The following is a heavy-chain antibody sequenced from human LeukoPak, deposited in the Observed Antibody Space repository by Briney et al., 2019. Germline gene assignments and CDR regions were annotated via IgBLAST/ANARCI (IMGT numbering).Heavy chain of an antibody. CDR1: GGSFSGYY. V-gene: IGHV4-34*01. Sequence: SETLSLTCAVYGGSFSGYYWSWIRQPPGKGLEWIGEINHSGSTNYNPSLKSRVTISVDKSKNQFSLKLSSVAAADTAVYYCARDRSVPAALRLNDLWYFDLWGRGTLVTVSS. CDR3: ARDRSVPAALRLNDLWYFDL. D-gene: IGHD2-2*01. CDR2: INHSGST. J-gene: IGHJ2*01.